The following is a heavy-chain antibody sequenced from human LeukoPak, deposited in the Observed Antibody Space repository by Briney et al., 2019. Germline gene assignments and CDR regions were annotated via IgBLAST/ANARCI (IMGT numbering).Heavy chain of an antibody. V-gene: IGHV4-30-2*03. CDR1: GGSISSGGYS. CDR2: VSRSGST. Sequence: SETLSLTCAVSGGSISSGGYSWSWIRQPPGKGLEWLGSVSRSGSTFYNPSLKSRLSMSVDTSKSQFSLQLSSVTAADTAVYYCVGLGTMTVGLGYWGQGTLVTVSS. D-gene: IGHD3-22*01. J-gene: IGHJ4*02. CDR3: VGLGTMTVGLGY.